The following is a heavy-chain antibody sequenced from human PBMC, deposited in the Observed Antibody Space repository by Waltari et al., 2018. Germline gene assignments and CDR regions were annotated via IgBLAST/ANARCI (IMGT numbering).Heavy chain of an antibody. CDR1: FRSYT. D-gene: IGHD2-8*01. V-gene: IGHV3-23*01. CDR3: GKDESRIANSRSDNWFAP. J-gene: IGHJ5*02. CDR2: IGGRGIST. Sequence: FRSYTMSWVRQAPGKGLEWVSGIGGRGISTLYADSVKGRFTISRDNSKNTLSLQMNSLRAEDTAVYYCGKDESRIANSRSDNWFAP.